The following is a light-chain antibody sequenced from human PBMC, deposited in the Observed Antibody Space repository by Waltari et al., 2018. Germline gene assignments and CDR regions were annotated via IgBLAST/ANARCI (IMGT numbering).Light chain of an antibody. Sequence: DAVLTQSPLSLPVTLGQSASISCRSSQTLVSGNGNTYLSWFQQRPGQSPRRLIYTVSDRDSGVPDRFSGSGSDTDFTLTISRVEAEDVGVYYCMQATYWPWTFGQGTKVEIK. CDR2: TVS. V-gene: IGKV2-30*01. J-gene: IGKJ1*01. CDR3: MQATYWPWT. CDR1: QTLVSGNGNTY.